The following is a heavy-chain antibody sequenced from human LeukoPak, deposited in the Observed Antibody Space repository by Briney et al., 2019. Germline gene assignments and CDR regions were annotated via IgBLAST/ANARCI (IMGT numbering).Heavy chain of an antibody. D-gene: IGHD3-3*01. J-gene: IGHJ4*02. V-gene: IGHV3-23*01. CDR2: ISGSGGST. CDR3: AKELRFLEWPLAAFFDY. CDR1: GFTFSSYA. Sequence: RGSLRLSCAASGFTFSSYAMSWVRQAPGKGLEWVSAISGSGGSTYYADSVKGRFTISRDNSKNTLYLQMNSLRAEDTAVYYCAKELRFLEWPLAAFFDYWGQGTLVTVSS.